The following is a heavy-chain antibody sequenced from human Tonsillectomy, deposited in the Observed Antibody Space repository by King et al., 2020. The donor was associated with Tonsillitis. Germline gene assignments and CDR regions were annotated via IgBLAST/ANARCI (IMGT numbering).Heavy chain of an antibody. V-gene: IGHV4-39*01. Sequence: QLQESGPGVVKPSETLSLTCTVSGGYISSSDHYWAWSRQPPGKGLEWIGYMYYSGSIFYNPSLKSRITISGGTSENRFSLKLSSVTAADTAVYFCGRYVSGSFDYWGQGALVTVSS. CDR3: GRYVSGSFDY. CDR1: GGYISSSDHY. CDR2: MYYSGSI. J-gene: IGHJ4*02. D-gene: IGHD1-26*01.